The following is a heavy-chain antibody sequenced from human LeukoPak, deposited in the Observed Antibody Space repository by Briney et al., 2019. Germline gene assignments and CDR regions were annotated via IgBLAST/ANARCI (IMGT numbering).Heavy chain of an antibody. CDR3: AKPREGSTSWYAAG. J-gene: IGHJ1*01. CDR2: ISYDGNNK. V-gene: IGHV3-30*18. CDR1: GFSFSRND. Sequence: GGSLRLSCAASGFSFSRNDMHWVRQAPGKGLEWVAVISYDGNNKYYADSVRGRFTISRDNSKNTLYLEMNSLRAEDTAVYYCAKPREGSTSWYAAGWGQGTLVTVS. D-gene: IGHD6-13*01.